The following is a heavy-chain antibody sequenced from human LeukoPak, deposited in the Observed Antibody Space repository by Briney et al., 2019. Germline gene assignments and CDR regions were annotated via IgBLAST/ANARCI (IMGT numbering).Heavy chain of an antibody. Sequence: PAETLSLTCTVSGGSVSSGGYYWVWIPQRPGKGLEWVGYIYYTGSTSYNPSLKSRLTIAVDTSKNQFSLKLSSVTAADTAVYYCARPLNTVHDTFDVWGQGTMVTVSS. CDR3: ARPLNTVHDTFDV. CDR2: IYYTGST. D-gene: IGHD4-11*01. V-gene: IGHV4-31*03. CDR1: GGSVSSGGYY. J-gene: IGHJ3*01.